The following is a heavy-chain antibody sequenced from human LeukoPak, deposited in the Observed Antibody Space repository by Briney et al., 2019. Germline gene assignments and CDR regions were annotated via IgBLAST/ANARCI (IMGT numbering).Heavy chain of an antibody. V-gene: IGHV3-23*01. CDR1: GFTFSSHA. CDR3: ANDLAVAGHFDY. Sequence: PGGSLRLSCAASGFTFSSHAMSWVRQAPGKGLEWVSAISGGGGSTYYADSVKGRFTISRDKSKNTLYLQISLMRAETTVLQYCANDLAVAGHFDYWGQGTLVTVSS. J-gene: IGHJ4*02. CDR2: ISGGGGST. D-gene: IGHD6-19*01.